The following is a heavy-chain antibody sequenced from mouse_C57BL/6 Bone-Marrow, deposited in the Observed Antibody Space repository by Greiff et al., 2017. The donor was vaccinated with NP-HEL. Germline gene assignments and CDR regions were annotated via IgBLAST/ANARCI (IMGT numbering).Heavy chain of an antibody. CDR1: GYTFTDYE. V-gene: IGHV1-15*01. Sequence: QVQLQQSGAELVRPGASVTLSCKASGYTFTDYEMHWVKQTPVHGLEWIGALYPETGGTAYNQKFKGQAILTADKSSSTAYMELRSRTSEDSAVYYCTRELGWFAYWGQGTLVTVSA. D-gene: IGHD4-1*01. CDR3: TRELGWFAY. J-gene: IGHJ3*01. CDR2: LYPETGGT.